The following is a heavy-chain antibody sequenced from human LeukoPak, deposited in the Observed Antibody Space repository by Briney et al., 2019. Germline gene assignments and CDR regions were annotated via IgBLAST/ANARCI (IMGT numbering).Heavy chain of an antibody. V-gene: IGHV3-7*01. J-gene: IGHJ1*01. CDR1: GFRFGRDW. CDR3: ATLDSTKSVL. CDR2: VKQDGTEK. D-gene: IGHD2-2*01. Sequence: GSLRLSCVASGFRFGRDWISWVRQAPGKGLEWVACVKQDGTEKNYVVSVWGRFTVSVGNGKNSLYLQMNSLRAEDTAKYYCATLDSTKSVLWGRGTAVIVSS.